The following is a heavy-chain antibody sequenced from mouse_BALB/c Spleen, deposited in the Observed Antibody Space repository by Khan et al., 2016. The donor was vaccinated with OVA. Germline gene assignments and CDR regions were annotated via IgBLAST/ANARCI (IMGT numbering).Heavy chain of an antibody. CDR3: TRSYDSYYFDY. D-gene: IGHD2-4*01. V-gene: IGHV1-5*01. J-gene: IGHJ2*01. CDR2: IYPGNSDT. Sequence: VQLKESGTVLARPGASVKMSCKASGYSFTNYWMHWVKQRPGQVLEWVGAIYPGNSDTRYNQKFTGKAKLTEVTSASTAYMELSSLTSEDSAVYYCTRSYDSYYFDYWGQGTTLTVSS. CDR1: GYSFTNYW.